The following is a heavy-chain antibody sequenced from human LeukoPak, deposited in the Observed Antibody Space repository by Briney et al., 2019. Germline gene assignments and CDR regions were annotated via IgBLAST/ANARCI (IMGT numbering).Heavy chain of an antibody. Sequence: PGGSLRFSCAASGFTFTNFGMSWVRQTPGKGLEWVSGISGSGGTTYYADPVKGRFTISRDNSKNTLFLQMNSLRAEDTAVYYCARDPEQLYYFDYWGQGTLVTVSS. J-gene: IGHJ4*02. V-gene: IGHV3-23*01. CDR1: GFTFTNFG. CDR2: ISGSGGTT. CDR3: ARDPEQLYYFDY. D-gene: IGHD6-13*01.